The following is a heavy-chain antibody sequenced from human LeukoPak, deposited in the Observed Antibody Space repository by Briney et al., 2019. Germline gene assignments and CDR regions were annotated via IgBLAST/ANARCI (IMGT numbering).Heavy chain of an antibody. D-gene: IGHD6-19*01. CDR2: IKQDGSEK. J-gene: IGHJ4*02. Sequence: GGSLRLSCAASGFTLSSYWMSWVRQAPGKGLEWVANIKQDGSEKYYVDSVKGRFTISRDNAKNSLFLQMNSLRAEDTAVYYCARASSGWGPFSFDYWGQGILVTVSS. CDR3: ARASSGWGPFSFDY. CDR1: GFTLSSYW. V-gene: IGHV3-7*01.